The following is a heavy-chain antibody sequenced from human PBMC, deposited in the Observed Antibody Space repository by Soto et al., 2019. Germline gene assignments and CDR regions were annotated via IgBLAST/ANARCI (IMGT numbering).Heavy chain of an antibody. J-gene: IGHJ3*02. CDR3: ARLRADIDDFDI. CDR2: ISSSSSYI. Sequence: GGSLRLSCAASGFTFSSYSMNWVRQAPGKGLEWVSSISSSSSYIYYADSVKGRFTISRDNAKNSLYLQMNSLRAEDTAVYYCARLRADIDDFDIWGQGTMVTVSS. V-gene: IGHV3-21*01. CDR1: GFTFSSYS.